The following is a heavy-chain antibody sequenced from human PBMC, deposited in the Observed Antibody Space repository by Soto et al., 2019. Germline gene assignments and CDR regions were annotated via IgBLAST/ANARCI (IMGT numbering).Heavy chain of an antibody. J-gene: IGHJ6*02. Sequence: GASVKVSCKASGYTFTTYSMHWVRQAPGQRLEWMGWIHAGNGNTEHSQKFQGRVTITRDTSASTAYLELGSLRSEDTAVYYCAGAACSCNCCFNYYAYGMDVWGQGTAVTVSS. CDR1: GYTFTTYS. CDR2: IHAGNGNT. D-gene: IGHD2-2*01. CDR3: AGAACSCNCCFNYYAYGMDV. V-gene: IGHV1-3*01.